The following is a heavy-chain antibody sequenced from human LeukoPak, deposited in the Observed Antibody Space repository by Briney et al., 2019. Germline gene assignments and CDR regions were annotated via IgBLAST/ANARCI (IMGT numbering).Heavy chain of an antibody. J-gene: IGHJ4*02. CDR3: ARDSSRSYFDF. CDR2: IYSSGTT. CDR1: GGSMSSYY. D-gene: IGHD3-10*01. V-gene: IGHV4-4*07. Sequence: PSETLSLTCTVSGGSMSSYYWTWIRRPAGRGLEWIGRIYSSGTTDYNPSLKSRFTMSVDTSKNQFSLKLVSVTAADTAVYYCARDSSRSYFDFWGQGTLVTVSS.